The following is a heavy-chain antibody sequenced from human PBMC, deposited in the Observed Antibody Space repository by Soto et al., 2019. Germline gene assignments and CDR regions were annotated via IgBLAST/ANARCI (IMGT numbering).Heavy chain of an antibody. CDR3: ARTEVPYDILTCYYLNPPYYYYYYMDV. V-gene: IGHV3-33*01. J-gene: IGHJ6*03. Sequence: GGSLRLSCAASGFTFSSYGMHWVRQAPGKGLEWVAVIWYDGSNKYYADSVKGRFTISRDNSKNTLYLQMNSLRTEDTAVYYCARTEVPYDILTCYYLNPPYYYYYYMDVWGKGTTVTVSS. CDR2: IWYDGSNK. D-gene: IGHD3-9*01. CDR1: GFTFSSYG.